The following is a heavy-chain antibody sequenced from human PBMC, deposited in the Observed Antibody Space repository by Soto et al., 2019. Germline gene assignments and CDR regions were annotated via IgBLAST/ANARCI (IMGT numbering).Heavy chain of an antibody. CDR1: GDSVSSHY. V-gene: IGHV4-4*07. CDR2: LYNDERT. CDR3: AREPLAHSYFDF. J-gene: IGHJ4*02. Sequence: SETLSLTCTVSGDSVSSHYWSWIRQPAGKGLEWLGRLYNDERTNYNPSLKSRVTMSMDTSKNQFSLKLASVTAADSAVYFCAREPLAHSYFDFWGQGILVTVSS.